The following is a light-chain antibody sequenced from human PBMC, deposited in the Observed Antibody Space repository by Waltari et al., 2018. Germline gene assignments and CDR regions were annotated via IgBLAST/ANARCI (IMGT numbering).Light chain of an antibody. V-gene: IGKV3-20*01. Sequence: EIVLTQSPGPRSLSQGVGAPLSCRPSQSVSRTLAWYQQKPGQAPKLLIYGASIRATGIPDRFTGSGSGTDFSLTISSLEPEDFAIYYCQHYVRLPATFGQGTKVEIK. CDR3: QHYVRLPAT. CDR2: GAS. J-gene: IGKJ1*01. CDR1: QSVSRT.